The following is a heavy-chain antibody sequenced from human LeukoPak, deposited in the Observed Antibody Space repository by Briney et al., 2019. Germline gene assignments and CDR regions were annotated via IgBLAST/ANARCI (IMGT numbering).Heavy chain of an antibody. CDR3: ARAALVGATSPSDY. Sequence: ASVKVSCKASGYTFTSYGISWVRQATGQGLEWMGWMNPNSGNTGYAQKFQGRVTMTRNTSISTAYMELSSLRSEDTAVYYCARAALVGATSPSDYWGQGTLVTVSS. CDR2: MNPNSGNT. J-gene: IGHJ4*02. D-gene: IGHD1-26*01. V-gene: IGHV1-8*02. CDR1: GYTFTSYG.